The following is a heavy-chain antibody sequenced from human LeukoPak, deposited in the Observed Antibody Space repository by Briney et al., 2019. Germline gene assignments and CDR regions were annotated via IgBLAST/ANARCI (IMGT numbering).Heavy chain of an antibody. D-gene: IGHD5-12*01. Sequence: SVKVSCKASGGTFSSYAISWVRQAPGQGLEWMGGIIPIFGTANYAQKFQGRVTITADESTSTAYMQLSRLRSDDTAVYYCAKDRYGDYEAPFHYYMDAWGRGTTVTVSS. V-gene: IGHV1-69*13. CDR2: IIPIFGTA. J-gene: IGHJ6*03. CDR1: GGTFSSYA. CDR3: AKDRYGDYEAPFHYYMDA.